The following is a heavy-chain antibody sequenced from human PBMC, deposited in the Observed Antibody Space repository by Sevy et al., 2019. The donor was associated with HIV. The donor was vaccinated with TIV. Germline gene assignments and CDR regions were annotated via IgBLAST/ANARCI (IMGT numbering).Heavy chain of an antibody. Sequence: GGSLRLSCAASGFTFSSYGMHWVRQAPGKGLEWVAVIWYDGSNKYYADSVKGRFTISRDNSKNTLYLQMNSLRAEDXAVYYCARDDVTGYCSSTSCYTPGDNYYYYYGMDVWGQGTTVPVSS. D-gene: IGHD2-2*02. V-gene: IGHV3-33*01. CDR1: GFTFSSYG. CDR2: IWYDGSNK. J-gene: IGHJ6*02. CDR3: ARDDVTGYCSSTSCYTPGDNYYYYYGMDV.